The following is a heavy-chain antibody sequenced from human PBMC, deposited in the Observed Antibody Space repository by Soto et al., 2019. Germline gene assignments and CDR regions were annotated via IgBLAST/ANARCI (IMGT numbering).Heavy chain of an antibody. CDR3: AIAPYNKGPGGDYQYYGMDV. Sequence: QVQLVQSGAEVKKPGSSVKVSCKAPGGTFSSYAISWVRQAPGQGLEWMGGIIPICGTANYAQKFQGRVTITADESTSTAYMELSSLRSEDTAVYYCAIAPYNKGPGGDYQYYGMDVWGQGTTVTVSS. CDR1: GGTFSSYA. V-gene: IGHV1-69*01. D-gene: IGHD4-4*01. CDR2: IIPICGTA. J-gene: IGHJ6*02.